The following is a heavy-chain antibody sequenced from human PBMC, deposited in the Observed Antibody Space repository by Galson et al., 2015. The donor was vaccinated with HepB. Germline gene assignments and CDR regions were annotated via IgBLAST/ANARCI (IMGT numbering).Heavy chain of an antibody. CDR1: GFTFGDYA. CDR3: TRVQGATGTPRRSEYGMDV. Sequence: SLRLSCAASGFTFGDYAMSWVRQAPGKGLEWVGFIRSKAYGGTTEYAASVKGRFTISRDDSKSIAYLQMNSLKTEDTAVYYCTRVQGATGTPRRSEYGMDVWGQGTTVTVSS. V-gene: IGHV3-49*04. D-gene: IGHD1-1*01. CDR2: IRSKAYGGTT. J-gene: IGHJ6*02.